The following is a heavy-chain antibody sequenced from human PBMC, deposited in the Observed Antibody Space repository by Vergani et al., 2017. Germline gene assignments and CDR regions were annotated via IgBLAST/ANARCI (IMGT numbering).Heavy chain of an antibody. CDR1: GFSLSTSGIC. D-gene: IGHD7-27*01. Sequence: QVTLKESGPALVKPTQTLTLTCTFSGFSLSTSGICVSWIRQPPGKALEWLARIDSDDDKFYSTSLKTRLTISKDTSKNQVVLTMTNMDPVDTATYYCARSSNWGSTGFDCWGQGTLVTVSS. CDR3: ARSSNWGSTGFDC. J-gene: IGHJ4*02. V-gene: IGHV2-70*04. CDR2: IDSDDDK.